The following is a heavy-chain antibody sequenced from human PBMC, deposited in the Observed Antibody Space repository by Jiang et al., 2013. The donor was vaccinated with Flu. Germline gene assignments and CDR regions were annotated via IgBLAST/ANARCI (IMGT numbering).Heavy chain of an antibody. J-gene: IGHJ5*02. Sequence: IGWVRQMPGKGLEWMGIIYPGDSDTRYSPSFQGQVTISADKSISTAYLQWSSLKASDTAMYYCARHLGTEGIDPWGQGTLVTVSS. V-gene: IGHV5-51*01. CDR3: ARHLGTEGIDP. CDR2: IYPGDSDT.